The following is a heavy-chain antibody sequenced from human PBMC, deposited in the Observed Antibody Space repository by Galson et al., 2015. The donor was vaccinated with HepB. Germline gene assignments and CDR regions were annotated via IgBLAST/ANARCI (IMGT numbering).Heavy chain of an antibody. Sequence: SLRLSCAASGFTFSNYGMHWVRQAPGKGLEWVAVISYDGSNKYYADSVKGRFTISRDNSKNTLYLQMYSLRAEETALYYCAKDPYLYSALAGTMPGFDYWGQGTLVTVSS. CDR3: AKDPYLYSALAGTMPGFDY. J-gene: IGHJ4*02. V-gene: IGHV3-30*18. D-gene: IGHD6-19*01. CDR2: ISYDGSNK. CDR1: GFTFSNYG.